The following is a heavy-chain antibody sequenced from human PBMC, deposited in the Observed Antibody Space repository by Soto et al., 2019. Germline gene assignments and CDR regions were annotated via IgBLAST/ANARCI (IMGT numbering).Heavy chain of an antibody. CDR2: INPNSGGT. CDR3: ARSNDFWSGYSTKDYYYYGMDV. Sequence: ASVTVSCKASGYTFTGYYMHWVRQAPGQGLELMGWINPNSGGTNYAQKFQGRVTMTRDTSISTAYMELSRLRSGDTAVYYCARSNDFWSGYSTKDYYYYGMDVWGQGTTVTVSS. D-gene: IGHD3-3*01. V-gene: IGHV1-2*02. CDR1: GYTFTGYY. J-gene: IGHJ6*02.